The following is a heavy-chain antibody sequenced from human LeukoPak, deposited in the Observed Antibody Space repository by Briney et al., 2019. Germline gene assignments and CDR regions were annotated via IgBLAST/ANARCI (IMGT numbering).Heavy chain of an antibody. D-gene: IGHD3-10*01. CDR2: INHSGST. CDR3: ARGFLWFGRYYFDY. V-gene: IGHV4-34*01. CDR1: GGSFSGYY. J-gene: IGHJ4*02. Sequence: SETLSLTCAVYGGSFSGYYWSWIRQPPGKGLEWIGEINHSGSTNYNPSLKSRVTISVDTSKNQFSLKLSSVTAADTAVYYCARGFLWFGRYYFDYWGQGTLVTVSS.